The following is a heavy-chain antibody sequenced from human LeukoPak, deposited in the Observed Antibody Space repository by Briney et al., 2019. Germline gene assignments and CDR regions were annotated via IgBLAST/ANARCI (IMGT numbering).Heavy chain of an antibody. J-gene: IGHJ4*02. CDR2: IKQDGREK. V-gene: IGHV3-7*01. Sequence: GGSLRLSCAASGFIFSTYWMSWVRQAPGKGPEWVANIKQDGREKYYVESVKGRFTISRDNAKNSLYLEMSSLRAEDSAIYYCARDKIAGPTLLDYWDQGVLVTVSS. CDR1: GFIFSTYW. CDR3: ARDKIAGPTLLDY. D-gene: IGHD2/OR15-2a*01.